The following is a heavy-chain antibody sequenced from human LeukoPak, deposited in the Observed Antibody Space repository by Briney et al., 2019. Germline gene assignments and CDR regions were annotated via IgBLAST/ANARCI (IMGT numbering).Heavy chain of an antibody. CDR3: ARDRYSSMWSVFEY. CDR2: IWYDGSTK. J-gene: IGHJ4*02. V-gene: IGHV3-33*01. Sequence: GGSLRLSCAASGFTFSSFGMHWVRQSSGKGLEWVAVIWYDGSTKVYADSVKGRFTISRDNSRNTLYLQVNSLRAEDTAVYYCARDRYSSMWSVFEYWGQGALVTVSS. D-gene: IGHD6-13*01. CDR1: GFTFSSFG.